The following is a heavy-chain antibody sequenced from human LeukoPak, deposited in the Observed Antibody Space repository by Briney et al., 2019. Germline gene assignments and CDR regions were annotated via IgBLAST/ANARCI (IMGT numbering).Heavy chain of an antibody. CDR3: ARDRKASSSKSSYWFDP. J-gene: IGHJ5*02. D-gene: IGHD6-13*01. CDR1: GGSISSHY. Sequence: SETLSLTCTVSGGSISSHYWSWIRQPPGKGLEWIGYIYYSGRTNYNPSLKSRVTISVDTSKNQFSLKLSSVTAADTAVYYCARDRKASSSKSSYWFDPWGQGTLVTVSS. V-gene: IGHV4-59*11. CDR2: IYYSGRT.